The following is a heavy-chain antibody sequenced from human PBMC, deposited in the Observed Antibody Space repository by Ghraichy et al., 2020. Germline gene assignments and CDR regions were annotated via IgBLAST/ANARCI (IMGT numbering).Heavy chain of an antibody. CDR3: ARGHPPSYDSFFDP. CDR2: IHHSGYT. V-gene: IGHV4-30-2*01. D-gene: IGHD3-3*01. CDR1: GDSITSGGYS. J-gene: IGHJ5*02. Sequence: SETLSLTCAVFGDSITSGGYSWTWIRQPPGKGLEWIGYIHHSGYTYFSPSLKSRLSMSLDKSKSHFSLSLTSVTAADTAMYFCARGHPPSYDSFFDPWGPGTLVTVSS.